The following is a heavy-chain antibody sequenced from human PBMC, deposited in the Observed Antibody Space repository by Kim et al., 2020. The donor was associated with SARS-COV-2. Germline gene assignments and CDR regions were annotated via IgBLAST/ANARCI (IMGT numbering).Heavy chain of an antibody. CDR3: TTAVGGSYFNY. D-gene: IGHD1-26*01. CDR1: GFTFSNAR. CDR2: IKSKTDGGTT. Sequence: GGSLRLSCAASGFTFSNARMSWVRQAPGKGLEWVGRIKSKTDGGTTDYAAPVKGRFTISRDDSKNTLYLQMNSLKTEDTAVYYCTTAVGGSYFNYWGQGTPVTFSS. J-gene: IGHJ4*02. V-gene: IGHV3-15*01.